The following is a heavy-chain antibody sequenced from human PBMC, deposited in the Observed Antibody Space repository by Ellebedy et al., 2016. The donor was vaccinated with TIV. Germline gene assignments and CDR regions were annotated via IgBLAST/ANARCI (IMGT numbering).Heavy chain of an antibody. CDR2: FYYSGST. D-gene: IGHD3-16*01. V-gene: IGHV4-31*03. Sequence: MPSETLSLTCTVSGGSISSGGYYWSWIRQHPGKGLEWIGYFYYSGSTYYNPSLKSRVTISVDTSKNQFSLKLSSVTAAETAVYYLARARGEQLTPSPFDYWGQGTLVTVSS. J-gene: IGHJ4*02. CDR3: ARARGEQLTPSPFDY. CDR1: GGSISSGGYY.